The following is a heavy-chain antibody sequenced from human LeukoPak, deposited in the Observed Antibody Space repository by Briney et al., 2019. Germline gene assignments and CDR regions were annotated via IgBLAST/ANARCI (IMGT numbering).Heavy chain of an antibody. J-gene: IGHJ4*02. CDR3: ASLYEEFDY. D-gene: IGHD5/OR15-5a*01. CDR1: GGSISSDY. V-gene: IGHV4-4*07. Sequence: SETLSLTCTVSGGSISSDYWSWIRQPARERLEWIGRIYTSGSTNYNPSLKSRVTMSVDTSENQFSLKLSSVTAADTAVYYCASLYEEFDYWGQGTLVTVSS. CDR2: IYTSGST.